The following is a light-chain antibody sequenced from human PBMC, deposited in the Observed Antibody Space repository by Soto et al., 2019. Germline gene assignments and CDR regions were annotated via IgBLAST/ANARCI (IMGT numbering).Light chain of an antibody. V-gene: IGLV2-14*01. J-gene: IGLJ1*01. CDR2: DVS. CDR1: SSDVGGSNY. CDR3: SSYTSSSTYV. Sequence: QSALTQPASVSGSPGQSITISCTGTSSDVGGSNYVSWYQQHPGNAPKLIISDVSYRPSGVSNRFSGSKSGNTASLTISGLQVEDEADYYCSSYTSSSTYVFGTGTKLTVL.